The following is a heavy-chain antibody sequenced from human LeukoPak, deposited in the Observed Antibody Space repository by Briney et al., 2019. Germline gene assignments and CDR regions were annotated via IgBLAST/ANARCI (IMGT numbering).Heavy chain of an antibody. J-gene: IGHJ6*02. CDR2: ISYDGSNK. CDR3: ARDRVDGPYFDWLLWYYGMDV. CDR1: GFTFSSYA. V-gene: IGHV3-30-3*01. D-gene: IGHD3-9*01. Sequence: GGSLRLSCAASGFTFSSYAMHWVRQAPGKGLEWVAVISYDGSNKYYADSVKGRFTISRDNSKSTLYLQMNSLRAEDTAVYYCARDRVDGPYFDWLLWYYGMDVWGQGNTVTVSS.